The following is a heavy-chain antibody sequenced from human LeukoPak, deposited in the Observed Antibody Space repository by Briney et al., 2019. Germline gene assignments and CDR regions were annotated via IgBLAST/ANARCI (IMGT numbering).Heavy chain of an antibody. D-gene: IGHD3-3*01. CDR3: ATYDSWSGYNIAY. CDR2: INRDGSEK. V-gene: IGHV3-7*03. CDR1: GFTLSSRW. Sequence: GGSLRLSCVVSGFTLSSRWMMWVRQAPGEGLEWMTNINRDGSEKNYVDSVKGRFTITRDNAENSLYLQMNSLKVEDSALYYCATYDSWSGYNIAYWGQGTLVTVSS. J-gene: IGHJ4*02.